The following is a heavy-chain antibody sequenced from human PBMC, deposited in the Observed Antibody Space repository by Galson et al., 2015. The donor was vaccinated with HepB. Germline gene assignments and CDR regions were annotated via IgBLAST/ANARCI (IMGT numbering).Heavy chain of an antibody. D-gene: IGHD3-22*01. V-gene: IGHV3-23*01. J-gene: IGHJ4*02. CDR3: AKSPYNHDRNGYLTAIDY. Sequence: LRLSCAASGFTFPNHAMSWVRQGPGAGLEWVSAVSGSSSNTFYADSVKGRFTISRDNSRNTLYLQMNSLRAEDTAVYYCAKSPYNHDRNGYLTAIDYWGQGTLVAVSS. CDR1: GFTFPNHA. CDR2: VSGSSSNT.